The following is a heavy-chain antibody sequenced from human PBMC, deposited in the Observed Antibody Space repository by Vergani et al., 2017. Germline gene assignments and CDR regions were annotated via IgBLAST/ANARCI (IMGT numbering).Heavy chain of an antibody. CDR3: AHDDYASETYAFDM. V-gene: IGHV2-5*01. D-gene: IGHD3-10*01. J-gene: IGHJ3*02. Sequence: QITLKESGPMLVKPTQTLTLTCTFSGFSLTTIGVAVGWIRQSPGKAPEWLALIYWNDDKRYSPSLKTRLTVTKDTSKNQVVLIMTNMDPVDTATYYCAHDDYASETYAFDMWGQGTMVTVSS. CDR1: GFSLTTIGVA. CDR2: IYWNDDK.